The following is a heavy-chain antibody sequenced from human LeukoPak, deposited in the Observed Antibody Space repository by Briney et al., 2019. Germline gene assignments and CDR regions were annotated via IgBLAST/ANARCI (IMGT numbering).Heavy chain of an antibody. Sequence: PGGSLRLSCAASGFTFSSYAMSWVRQAPGKGLEWVSEITSRGSNTYYADSVKGRLAISRDNSKKTLYPQMNSLRAEDTAIYYCAKPSSTGWYVDSWGQGTLVTVSS. CDR1: GFTFSSYA. V-gene: IGHV3-23*01. CDR3: AKPSSTGWYVDS. D-gene: IGHD6-19*01. CDR2: ITSRGSNT. J-gene: IGHJ4*02.